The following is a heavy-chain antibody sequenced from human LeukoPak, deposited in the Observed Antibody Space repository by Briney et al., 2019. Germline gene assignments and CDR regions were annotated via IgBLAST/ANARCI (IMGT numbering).Heavy chain of an antibody. J-gene: IGHJ4*02. Sequence: ASVKVSCKASGYTFTSYYMHWVRQAPGQGLEWMGIINPSGGSTSYAQKFQGRVTMTRDMSTSTVYMELSSLRSEDTAVYYCAIIGFGELFNYWGQGTLVTASS. CDR2: INPSGGST. CDR3: AIIGFGELFNY. D-gene: IGHD3-10*01. V-gene: IGHV1-46*01. CDR1: GYTFTSYY.